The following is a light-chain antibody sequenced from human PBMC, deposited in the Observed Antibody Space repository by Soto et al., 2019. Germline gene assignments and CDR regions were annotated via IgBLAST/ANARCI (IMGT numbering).Light chain of an antibody. CDR3: NSYAGSKNLV. CDR1: SSDVGGYNY. V-gene: IGLV2-8*01. J-gene: IGLJ2*01. CDR2: EVS. Sequence: QSALTQPPSASGSPGQSVTISCSGTSSDVGGYNYVSWYQQHPGKAPKLMIYEVSKRPSGVPDRFSGSKSGNTASLTVSGLRAEDEADYYCNSYAGSKNLVFGGGTKLTVL.